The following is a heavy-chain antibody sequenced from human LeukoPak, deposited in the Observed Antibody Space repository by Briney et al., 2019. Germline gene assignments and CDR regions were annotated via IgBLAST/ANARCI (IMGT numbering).Heavy chain of an antibody. CDR2: INPNSGGT. D-gene: IGHD3-9*01. V-gene: IGHV1-2*02. Sequence: GSVKVSCKASGYTFTGYYMHWVRQAPGQGLEWMGWINPNSGGTNYAQKFQGRVTMTRDTSISTAYMELSRLRSDDTAVYYCARDPGLRCFDWLLSHYYYYYGMDVWGQGTTVTVSS. J-gene: IGHJ6*02. CDR1: GYTFTGYY. CDR3: ARDPGLRCFDWLLSHYYYYYGMDV.